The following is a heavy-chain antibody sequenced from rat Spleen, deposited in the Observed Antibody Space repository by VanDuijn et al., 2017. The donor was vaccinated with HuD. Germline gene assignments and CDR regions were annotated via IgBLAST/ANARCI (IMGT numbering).Heavy chain of an antibody. J-gene: IGHJ2*01. D-gene: IGHD1-10*01. CDR2: ITNTGGSI. V-gene: IGHV5-31*01. CDR3: TRDRRVTTLDY. CDR1: GFTFSSYW. Sequence: EVQLVESGGGLVQPGRSLKLPCVASGFTFSSYWMYWIRQAPGKGLEWVSSITNTGGSIYYPDSVKGRVTLSRDNAQNTLYLQMNSLRSEDTATYYCTRDRRVTTLDYWGQGVMVTVSS.